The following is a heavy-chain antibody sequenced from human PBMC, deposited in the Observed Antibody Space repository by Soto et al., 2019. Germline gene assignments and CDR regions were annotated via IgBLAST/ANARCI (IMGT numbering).Heavy chain of an antibody. J-gene: IGHJ4*02. CDR1: GFTFSGHT. V-gene: IGHV3-21*01. CDR2: VSSSSSYI. CDR3: ARCMGFDGSGYAFFDS. Sequence: EVQLVESGGGLVKPGGSLRLSCAASGFTFSGHTINWVRQAPGKGLEWVSSVSSSSSYIYYEDSVKGRFTVSRDNAEKSLYLQMNSLRAEDTAMYYCARCMGFDGSGYAFFDSWGQGTLVTVSS. D-gene: IGHD3-10*01.